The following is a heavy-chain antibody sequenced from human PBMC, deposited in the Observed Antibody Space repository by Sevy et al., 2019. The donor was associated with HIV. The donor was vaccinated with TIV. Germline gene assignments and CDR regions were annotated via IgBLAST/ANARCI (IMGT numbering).Heavy chain of an antibody. D-gene: IGHD3-3*01. CDR3: ARGARPGRFLEWLLLSEYYFDY. J-gene: IGHJ4*02. CDR2: IIPIFGTA. V-gene: IGHV1-69*13. CDR1: GGTFSSYA. Sequence: ASVKVSCKASGGTFSSYAISWVRQAPGQGLEWMGGIIPIFGTANYAQKFQGRVTITADESTSKAYMGLGSLRSEDTAGYYCARGARPGRFLEWLLLSEYYFDYWGQGTLVTVSS.